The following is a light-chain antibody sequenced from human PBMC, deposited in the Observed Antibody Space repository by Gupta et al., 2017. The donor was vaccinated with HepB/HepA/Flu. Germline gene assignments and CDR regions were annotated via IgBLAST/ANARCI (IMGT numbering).Light chain of an antibody. V-gene: IGKV3-15*01. CDR3: QQYNNWPPIT. J-gene: IGKJ5*01. CDR1: QSVNSN. Sequence: EIVMTQSPATLSVSPGERATLSCRASQSVNSNLAWYRQNPGQAPRLLIYGASTRATDIPARCSGSGSGTEFTLTISSLQSEDFAIYYCQQYNNWPPITFGQGTRLEIK. CDR2: GAS.